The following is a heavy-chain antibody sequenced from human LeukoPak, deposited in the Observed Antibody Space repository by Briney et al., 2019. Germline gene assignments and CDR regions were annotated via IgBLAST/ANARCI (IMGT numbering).Heavy chain of an antibody. CDR2: IIPIIGIA. J-gene: IGHJ4*02. CDR3: ARDVRLGELSAYYFDY. CDR1: GGTFSSYA. Sequence: ASVKVSCKASGGTFSSYAISWVRQAPGQGLEWMGRIIPIIGIANYAQKFQGRVTITADKSTSTAYMELSSLRSEDTAVYYCARDVRLGELSAYYFDYWGQGTLVTVSS. D-gene: IGHD3-16*02. V-gene: IGHV1-69*04.